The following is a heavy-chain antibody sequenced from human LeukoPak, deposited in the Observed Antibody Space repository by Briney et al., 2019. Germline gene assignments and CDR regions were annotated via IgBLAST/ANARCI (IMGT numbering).Heavy chain of an antibody. CDR1: GGSISSGGYY. Sequence: HSQTLSLTCTVSGGSISSGGYYWSWILQHPGKGMEWIGYIYYSGSTYYNPSLKSRVTILVDTSKNQFSLKLSSVTAADTAVYYCARTHYYGMDVWGQGTTVTVSS. J-gene: IGHJ6*02. V-gene: IGHV4-31*03. CDR2: IYYSGST. CDR3: ARTHYYGMDV.